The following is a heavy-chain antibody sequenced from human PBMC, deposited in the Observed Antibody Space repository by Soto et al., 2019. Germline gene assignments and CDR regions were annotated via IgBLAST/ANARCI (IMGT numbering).Heavy chain of an antibody. Sequence: GGSLRLSCAASGFTFSSHLMTWVRQAPGKGLEWVATIKKDGSEKYYEDSVKGRFTISRDNANNSLYLQMNSLRDEDTAVYYCARDFYLRADGFDIWGQGTMVTVSS. CDR2: IKKDGSEK. J-gene: IGHJ3*02. V-gene: IGHV3-7*01. CDR3: ARDFYLRADGFDI. CDR1: GFTFSSHL.